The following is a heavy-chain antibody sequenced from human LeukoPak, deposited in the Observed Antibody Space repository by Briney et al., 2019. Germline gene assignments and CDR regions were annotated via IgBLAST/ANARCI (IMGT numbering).Heavy chain of an antibody. CDR1: GFTVSSNH. CDR3: AGGYNSAWFYLDY. CDR2: IYSGGST. J-gene: IGHJ4*02. Sequence: SGGSLRLSCGASGFTVSSNHMNWVRQAPGKGLEWVSVIYSGGSTNYANSVKDRFTISRDNSKNTLYLQMNRLRAEDTAMYYCAGGYNSAWFYLDYWGQGTLATVSS. V-gene: IGHV3-66*01. D-gene: IGHD6-19*01.